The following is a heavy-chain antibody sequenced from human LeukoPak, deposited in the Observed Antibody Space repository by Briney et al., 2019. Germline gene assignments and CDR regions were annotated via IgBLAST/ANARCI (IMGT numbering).Heavy chain of an antibody. CDR1: GFTFSSYT. CDR2: ISSSSSYI. CDR3: ARELGAAAGFDY. D-gene: IGHD6-13*01. Sequence: GGSLRLSCAASGFTFSSYTMNWVRQAPGKGLEWVSSISSSSSYIYYADSVKGRFTISRDNAKNSLYLQMSSLRAEDTAVYYCARELGAAAGFDYWGQGTLVTVSS. J-gene: IGHJ4*02. V-gene: IGHV3-21*01.